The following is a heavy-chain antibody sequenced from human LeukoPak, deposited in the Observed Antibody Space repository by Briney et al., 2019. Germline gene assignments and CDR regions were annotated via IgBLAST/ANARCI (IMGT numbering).Heavy chain of an antibody. Sequence: PGGSLRLSCAASGFTFSSYGMLWVRQAPGKGLEWVAFIRYDGSNKYYADSVKGRFTISRDNSKNTLYLQMNSLRAEDTAVYYCAKDHAWYYDTPGAFDIWGQGTMVTVSS. V-gene: IGHV3-30*02. CDR1: GFTFSSYG. D-gene: IGHD3-22*01. J-gene: IGHJ3*02. CDR2: IRYDGSNK. CDR3: AKDHAWYYDTPGAFDI.